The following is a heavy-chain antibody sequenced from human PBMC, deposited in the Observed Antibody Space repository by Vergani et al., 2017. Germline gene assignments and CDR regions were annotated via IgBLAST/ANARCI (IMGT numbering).Heavy chain of an antibody. V-gene: IGHV3-23*01. CDR1: GFTFIMHA. Sequence: EVQLLESGGDLVQPGGSLRLSCAASGFTFIMHAMSWVRQAPGKGLEWVSTLSASDRRTHYADSVKGRFTIPRDISKNTLFLHRNSLRPEDTAVYYCAKVSRSESAGTFGAFDIWGQGTMVTVSS. D-gene: IGHD6-13*01. CDR2: LSASDRRT. CDR3: AKVSRSESAGTFGAFDI. J-gene: IGHJ3*02.